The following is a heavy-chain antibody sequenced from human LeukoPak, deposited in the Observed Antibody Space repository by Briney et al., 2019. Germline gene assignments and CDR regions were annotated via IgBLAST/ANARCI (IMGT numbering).Heavy chain of an antibody. CDR2: IIPIFGTA. V-gene: IGHV1-69*05. Sequence: GSSVKVSCKASGGTFSSYAISWVRQAPGQGREWMGGIIPIFGTANYAQKFQGRVTITTDESTSTAYMELSSLRSGDTAVYYCASSSSGYYYCYMDVWGKGTTATVSS. CDR3: ASSSSGYYYCYMDV. D-gene: IGHD6-6*01. CDR1: GGTFSSYA. J-gene: IGHJ6*03.